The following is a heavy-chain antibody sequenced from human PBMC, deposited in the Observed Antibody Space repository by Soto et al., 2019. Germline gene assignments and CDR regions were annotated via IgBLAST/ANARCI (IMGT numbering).Heavy chain of an antibody. CDR2: IYWDDDK. Sequence: QITLKESGPTLVKPTQTLTLTCTFSGFSLSTSGVGVGWIRQPPGKALEWLALIYWDDDKRYSPSLKSRLTITKGTSKNQVVLTMTNMAPLDTATYYCAHRLGAIAVAGNNWFDPWGQGTLVTVSS. D-gene: IGHD6-19*01. CDR3: AHRLGAIAVAGNNWFDP. V-gene: IGHV2-5*02. J-gene: IGHJ5*02. CDR1: GFSLSTSGVG.